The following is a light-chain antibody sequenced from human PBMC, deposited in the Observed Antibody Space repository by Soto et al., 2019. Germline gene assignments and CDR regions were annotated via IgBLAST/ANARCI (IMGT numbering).Light chain of an antibody. CDR2: DAP. Sequence: EIVLTQSPATLSLSPGERATLSCRASQSVSSYLAWYQQKPGQAPRLLIYDAPNRATGIPARFSGSGSGTDFTLTISSLEPEDFAVYYCQQRSNWRTFGGGTKVDI. V-gene: IGKV3-11*01. CDR3: QQRSNWRT. CDR1: QSVSSY. J-gene: IGKJ4*01.